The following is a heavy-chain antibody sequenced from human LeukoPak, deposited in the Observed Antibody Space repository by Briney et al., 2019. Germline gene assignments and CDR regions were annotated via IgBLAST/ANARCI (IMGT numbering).Heavy chain of an antibody. J-gene: IGHJ4*02. V-gene: IGHV3-11*05. CDR3: ARDFSGSSSGY. CDR2: ISSSSDYT. D-gene: IGHD1-26*01. Sequence: GGSLRLSCAASGLTFNNYALTWIRQAPGKGLEWVSYISSSSDYTNYADSVRGRFTISRDNAKNSLYLQMNSLRAEDTAVYYCARDFSGSSSGYWGQGTLVTVSS. CDR1: GLTFNNYA.